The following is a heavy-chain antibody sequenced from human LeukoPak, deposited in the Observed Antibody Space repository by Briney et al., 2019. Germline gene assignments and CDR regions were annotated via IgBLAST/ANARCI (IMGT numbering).Heavy chain of an antibody. CDR1: GGSISSSSYY. CDR3: ARVLGYYDFWSGYYRTYYYGMDV. V-gene: IGHV4-39*01. J-gene: IGHJ6*02. D-gene: IGHD3-3*01. Sequence: PSETLSLTCTVSGGSISSSSYYWGWIRQPPGKGLEWIGSIYYSGSTYYNPSLKSRVTISVDTSKNQFSLKLSSVTAADTAVYYCARVLGYYDFWSGYYRTYYYGMDVWGQGTTVTVSS. CDR2: IYYSGST.